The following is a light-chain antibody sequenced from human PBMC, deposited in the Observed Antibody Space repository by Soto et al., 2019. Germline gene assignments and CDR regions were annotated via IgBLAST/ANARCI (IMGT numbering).Light chain of an antibody. CDR2: KAS. Sequence: DIPLIQSPSTLSASVGDRVTITCRASQSINGWLAWYQQKPGQAPNLLIYKASTLESGVPSRFGGSGSGTEFTLTVSSLQPDDFATYYCHQYHNFPRTFGQGTKVEI. V-gene: IGKV1-5*03. CDR1: QSINGW. J-gene: IGKJ1*01. CDR3: HQYHNFPRT.